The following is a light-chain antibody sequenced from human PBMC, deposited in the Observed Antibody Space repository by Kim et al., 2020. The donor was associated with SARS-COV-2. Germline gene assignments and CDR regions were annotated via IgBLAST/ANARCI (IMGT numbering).Light chain of an antibody. J-gene: IGKJ1*01. CDR3: QQYNSWPLA. V-gene: IGKV3-15*01. CDR2: GAF. Sequence: VSPGQRATLSCRASQSVNSNLAWYQQKPGQAPRLLIYGAFTRATGIPARFSGSGSGTEFTLTISSLQSEDFAVYYCQQYNSWPLAFGQGTKVDIK. CDR1: QSVNSN.